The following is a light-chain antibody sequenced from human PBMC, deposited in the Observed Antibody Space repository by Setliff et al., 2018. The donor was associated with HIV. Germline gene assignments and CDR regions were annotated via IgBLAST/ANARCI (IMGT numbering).Light chain of an antibody. CDR1: SSDIGTYKY. V-gene: IGLV2-14*01. CDR2: EVN. CDR3: QVWDSISDHYV. J-gene: IGLJ1*01. Sequence: QSALTQPASMSGSPGQSITISCTGVSSDIGTYKYVSWYQQRPGKAPKLIIFEVNNRPSGVSARFSGSKSGNTATLTISRVEAGDEADYYCQVWDSISDHYVFGTGTKVTVL.